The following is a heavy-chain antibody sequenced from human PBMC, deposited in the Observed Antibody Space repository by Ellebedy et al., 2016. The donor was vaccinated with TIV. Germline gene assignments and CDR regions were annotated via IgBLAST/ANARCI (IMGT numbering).Heavy chain of an antibody. D-gene: IGHD1-1*01. V-gene: IGHV3-30-3*01. Sequence: GGSLRLSCAASGFTFSSYAMHWVRQAPGKGLEWVAVISYDGSNKYYADSVKGRFTISRDNSKNTLYLQMNSLRAEDTAVYYCAREGPGTTPHYYGMDVWGQGTTVTVSS. CDR2: ISYDGSNK. CDR3: AREGPGTTPHYYGMDV. J-gene: IGHJ6*02. CDR1: GFTFSSYA.